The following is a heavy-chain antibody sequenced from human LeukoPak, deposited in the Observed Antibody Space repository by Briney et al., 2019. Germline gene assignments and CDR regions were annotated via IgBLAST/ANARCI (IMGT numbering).Heavy chain of an antibody. CDR1: GGSVSSGSYY. D-gene: IGHD6-19*01. J-gene: IGHJ4*02. Sequence: SETLSLTCTVSGGSVSSGSYYWSWIRQPPGKGLEWIGYLYYGGSTNYNPSLKSRVTISVDTSKNQFSLKLSSVTAADTAVYYCAREDRDYSSGWYDYWGQGTPVTVSS. CDR3: AREDRDYSSGWYDY. V-gene: IGHV4-61*01. CDR2: LYYGGST.